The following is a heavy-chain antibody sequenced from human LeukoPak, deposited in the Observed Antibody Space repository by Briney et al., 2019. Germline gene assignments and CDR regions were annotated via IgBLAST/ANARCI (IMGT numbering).Heavy chain of an antibody. Sequence: ASVKVSCKASGGTFSSYAISWVRQAPGQGLEWMGGIIPIFGTANYAQKFQGRVTITTDESTSTAYMELSSLRSEDTAVYYCARTYSSSWQFDYWGQGTLVTVSS. CDR2: IIPIFGTA. CDR1: GGTFSSYA. CDR3: ARTYSSSWQFDY. J-gene: IGHJ4*02. D-gene: IGHD6-13*01. V-gene: IGHV1-69*05.